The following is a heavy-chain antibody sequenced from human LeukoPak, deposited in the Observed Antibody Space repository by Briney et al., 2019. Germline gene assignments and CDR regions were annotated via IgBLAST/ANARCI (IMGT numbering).Heavy chain of an antibody. Sequence: SVKVSCMASGGASSNYAMNWVRQAPGQGLEWKGGIIPLLGTPSYAQKFRGRVTITADESTTTAYMELSSLRSEDTAVYYCARWTHGSGAGFFIHWGQGTLVTVSS. V-gene: IGHV1-69*13. CDR2: IIPLLGTP. D-gene: IGHD3-10*01. J-gene: IGHJ1*01. CDR1: GGASSNYA. CDR3: ARWTHGSGAGFFIH.